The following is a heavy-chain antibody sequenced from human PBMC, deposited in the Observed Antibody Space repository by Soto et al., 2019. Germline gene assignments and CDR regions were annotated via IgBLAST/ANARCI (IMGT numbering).Heavy chain of an antibody. V-gene: IGHV4-4*07. CDR3: ARDDYKDGGNNWFDP. D-gene: IGHD3-16*01. CDR2: IYTKERT. J-gene: IGHJ5*02. CDR1: GGSMTNYY. Sequence: KPSETLSLTCTVSGGSMTNYYWSWIRQPAGKGLEWIGRIYTKERTNYNLSFRNRVTMSVDTSKNQFSLKLDAVTAADTAVYYCARDDYKDGGNNWFDPWGQGTLVTVSS.